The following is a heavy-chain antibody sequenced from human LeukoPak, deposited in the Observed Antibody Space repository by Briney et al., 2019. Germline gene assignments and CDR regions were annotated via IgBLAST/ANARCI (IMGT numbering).Heavy chain of an antibody. CDR1: GGSISSSSYY. CDR3: ARDRVVIRSYFDY. D-gene: IGHD3-22*01. Sequence: SETLSLTCTVSGGSISSSSYYWGWIRQPPGKGLEWIGSIYYSGSTYYNPSLKSRVTISVDTSKNQFSLKLSSVTAADTAVYYCARDRVVIRSYFDYWGQGTLVTVSS. V-gene: IGHV4-39*07. J-gene: IGHJ4*02. CDR2: IYYSGST.